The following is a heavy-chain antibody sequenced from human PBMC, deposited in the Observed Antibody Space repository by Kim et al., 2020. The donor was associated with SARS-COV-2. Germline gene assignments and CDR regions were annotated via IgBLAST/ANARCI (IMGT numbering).Heavy chain of an antibody. V-gene: IGHV4-59*13. CDR1: GGSISSYY. CDR2: IYYSGST. CDR3: ARDLGNYDYVWGSYPEGNWFDP. D-gene: IGHD3-16*02. Sequence: SETLSLTCTVSGGSISSYYWSWIRQPPGKGLEWIGYIYYSGSTNYNPSLKSRVTISVDTSKNQFSLKLSSVTAADTAVYYCARDLGNYDYVWGSYPEGNWFDPWGQGTLVTVSS. J-gene: IGHJ5*02.